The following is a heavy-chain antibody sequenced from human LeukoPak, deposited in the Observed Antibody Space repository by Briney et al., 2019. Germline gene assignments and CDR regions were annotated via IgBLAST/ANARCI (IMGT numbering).Heavy chain of an antibody. V-gene: IGHV3-15*07. CDR3: TTEGGPYYYDSSGYYYGDFFDY. CDR2: IKSKTDGGTT. Sequence: TPGGSLRLSCAASGFTFSNAWMNWVRQAPGKGLEWVGRIKSKTDGGTTDYAAPVKGRFTISRDDSKNTLYLQMNSLKTEDTAVYYCTTEGGPYYYDSSGYYYGDFFDYWGQGTLVTVSS. J-gene: IGHJ4*02. D-gene: IGHD3-22*01. CDR1: GFTFSNAW.